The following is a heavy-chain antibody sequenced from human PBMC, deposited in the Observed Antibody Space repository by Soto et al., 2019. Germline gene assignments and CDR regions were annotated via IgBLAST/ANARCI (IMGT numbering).Heavy chain of an antibody. Sequence: EVQLVESGGGLVKPGGSLSLSCAASGFTFSNAWMSWFRQAPGKGLEWVGRIKRKTDGGTTDYAAPVKGRFTISRDDSKNTLYLQMNSLKTEDTAVYYCTTEGPGYCSGGSCYAIDYWGQGTLVTVSS. CDR3: TTEGPGYCSGGSCYAIDY. J-gene: IGHJ4*02. CDR2: IKRKTDGGTT. CDR1: GFTFSNAW. D-gene: IGHD2-15*01. V-gene: IGHV3-15*01.